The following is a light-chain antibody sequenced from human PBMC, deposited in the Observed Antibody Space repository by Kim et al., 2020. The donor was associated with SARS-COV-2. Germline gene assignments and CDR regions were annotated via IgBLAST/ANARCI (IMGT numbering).Light chain of an antibody. J-gene: IGKJ2*01. V-gene: IGKV1-39*01. CDR2: GTS. CDR1: QNIRSY. Sequence: ASVGDRVTITCRASQNIRSYLNWYQQKPGKAPKLLIYGTSNLHTGVPSRFSGSGSGADFTLTISSLQPEDFATYYCQQSLNSPPYTFGQGTKLEI. CDR3: QQSLNSPPYT.